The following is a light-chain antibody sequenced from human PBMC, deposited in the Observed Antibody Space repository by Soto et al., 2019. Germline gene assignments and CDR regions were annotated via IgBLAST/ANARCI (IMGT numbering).Light chain of an antibody. Sequence: EIELTQAPGTLSLSPGERATLSCRASQSVSSSYLAWYQQKPGQAPRLLIYGASSRATGIPDRFSGSGSGTDFTLTISRLGPEDFAVYYCQQYGSPITFGQGTRLEIK. V-gene: IGKV3-20*01. CDR1: QSVSSSY. CDR3: QQYGSPIT. J-gene: IGKJ5*01. CDR2: GAS.